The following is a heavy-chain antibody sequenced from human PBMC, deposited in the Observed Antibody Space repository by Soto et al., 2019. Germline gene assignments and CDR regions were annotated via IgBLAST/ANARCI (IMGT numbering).Heavy chain of an antibody. CDR3: ARPRYSSSWYHFDY. Sequence: SEPLSLTCTVLGGSISSYYWSWIRQPPGKGLEWIGYIYYSGSTNYNPSLKSRVTISVDTSKNQFSLKLSSVTAADTAVYYCARPRYSSSWYHFDYWGQGTLVTVSS. J-gene: IGHJ4*02. V-gene: IGHV4-59*08. D-gene: IGHD6-13*01. CDR1: GGSISSYY. CDR2: IYYSGST.